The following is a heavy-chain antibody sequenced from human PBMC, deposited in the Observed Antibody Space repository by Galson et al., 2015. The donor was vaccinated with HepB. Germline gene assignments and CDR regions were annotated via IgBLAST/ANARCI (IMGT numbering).Heavy chain of an antibody. CDR1: GDTFTSYD. CDR3: ARMLLGGRDS. CDR2: MNPSSGNT. Sequence: SVKVSCKASGDTFTSYDINWVRQATGQGLEWMGWMNPSSGNTGYAQKFQDRVTMTRNTSISTAYMEVRSLRSEDTAVYYCARMLLGGRDSWGQGTLVTVSS. D-gene: IGHD3-16*01. V-gene: IGHV1-8*01. J-gene: IGHJ4*02.